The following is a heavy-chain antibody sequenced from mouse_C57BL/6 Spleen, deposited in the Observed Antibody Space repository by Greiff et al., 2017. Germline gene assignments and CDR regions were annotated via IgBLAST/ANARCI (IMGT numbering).Heavy chain of an antibody. V-gene: IGHV1-18*01. CDR2: INPNNGGT. CDR1: GYTFTDSN. Sequence: VQLQQSGPELVKPGASVKIPCKASGYTFTDSNMDWVKQSHGKSLEWIGDINPNNGGTIYNQKFKGKATLTVDKSSSTAYMELRSLTSEDTAVYYCARSPWDPDWYFDVWGTGTTVTVSS. CDR3: ARSPWDPDWYFDV. D-gene: IGHD4-1*01. J-gene: IGHJ1*03.